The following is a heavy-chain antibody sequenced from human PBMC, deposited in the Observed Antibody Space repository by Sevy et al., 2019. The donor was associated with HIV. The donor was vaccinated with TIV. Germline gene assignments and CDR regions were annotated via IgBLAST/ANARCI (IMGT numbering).Heavy chain of an antibody. Sequence: GGSLRLSCSASGFTFSNYAMHWVRQAPGKGLEYVSGISNTGGSTNYADSVKGRITISRDNSKNTLHLQMSSLRTEDTAVYYCVKVPYSSSWEGYFDYWGQGTLVTVSS. CDR1: GFTFSNYA. V-gene: IGHV3-64D*06. CDR2: ISNTGGST. CDR3: VKVPYSSSWEGYFDY. D-gene: IGHD6-13*01. J-gene: IGHJ4*02.